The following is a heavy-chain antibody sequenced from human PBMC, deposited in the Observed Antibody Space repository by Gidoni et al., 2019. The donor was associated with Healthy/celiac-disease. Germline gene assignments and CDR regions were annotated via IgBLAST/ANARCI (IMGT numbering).Heavy chain of an antibody. V-gene: IGHV3-21*01. Sequence: ELQLVESGGGLVKPGGSLRLSCAASGFTFSSYSMNWVRQAPGKGLEWVSSIGSSSSYIYYADSVKGRFTISRDNAKNSLYLQMNSLRAEDTAVYYCARAGIVANDRFDYWGQGTLVTVSS. J-gene: IGHJ4*02. CDR2: IGSSSSYI. CDR1: GFTFSSYS. D-gene: IGHD5-12*01. CDR3: ARAGIVANDRFDY.